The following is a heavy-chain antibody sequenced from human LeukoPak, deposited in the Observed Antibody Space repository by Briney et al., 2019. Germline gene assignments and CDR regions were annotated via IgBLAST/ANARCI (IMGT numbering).Heavy chain of an antibody. J-gene: IGHJ6*03. D-gene: IGHD3-3*01. CDR1: GGSISSYY. CDR3: ARPNYDFWSGYYYYYMDV. V-gene: IGHV4-59*08. Sequence: SETLSPTCTVSGGSISSYYWSWIRQPPGKGLEWIGYIYYSGSTNYNPSLKSRVTISVDTSKNQFSLKLSSVTAADTAVYYCARPNYDFWSGYYYYYMDVWGKGTTVTVSS. CDR2: IYYSGST.